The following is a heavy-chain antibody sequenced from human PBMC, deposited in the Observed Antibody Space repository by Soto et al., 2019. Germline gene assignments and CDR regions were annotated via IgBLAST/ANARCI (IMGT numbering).Heavy chain of an antibody. V-gene: IGHV4-61*05. CDR3: ARQVLDYDILTGYLDY. D-gene: IGHD3-9*01. CDR1: GGSISGNYNY. J-gene: IGHJ4*02. CDR2: IYYSGST. Sequence: SETLSLTCTVSGGSISGNYNYWGWIRQPPGKGLEWIGYIYYSGSTNYNPSLKGRVTISVDTSKNQFSLKLSSVTAADTAVYYCARQVLDYDILTGYLDYWGQGTLVTVSS.